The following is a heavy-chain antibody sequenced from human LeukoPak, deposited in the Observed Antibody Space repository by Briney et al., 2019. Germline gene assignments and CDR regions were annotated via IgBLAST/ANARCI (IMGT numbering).Heavy chain of an antibody. CDR1: GGSISSSSYY. V-gene: IGHV4-39*01. J-gene: IGHJ4*02. Sequence: PSETLSLTCTVSGGSISSSSYYWGWIRQPPGKGLEWIGSIYYSGSTYYNPSLKSRVTISVDTSKNQFSLKLSSVTAADTAVCYCATNEWSGYYFEYWGQGTLVPVSS. CDR3: ATNEWSGYYFEY. D-gene: IGHD3-3*01. CDR2: IYYSGST.